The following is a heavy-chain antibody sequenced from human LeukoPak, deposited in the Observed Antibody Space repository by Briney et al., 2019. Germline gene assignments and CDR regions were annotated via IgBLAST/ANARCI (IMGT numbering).Heavy chain of an antibody. D-gene: IGHD1-1*01. J-gene: IGHJ3*02. CDR2: ISWNSGSI. CDR3: ARGGLIQRHAFDI. CDR1: GFTFDDYA. V-gene: IGHV3-9*01. Sequence: GGSLRLSCAASGFTFDDYAMHWVRQPPGKGLEWVSGISWNSGSIGYADSVKGRFTISRDNAKNSLSLQMNSLRAEDTALYYCARGGLIQRHAFDIWGQGTMVTVSS.